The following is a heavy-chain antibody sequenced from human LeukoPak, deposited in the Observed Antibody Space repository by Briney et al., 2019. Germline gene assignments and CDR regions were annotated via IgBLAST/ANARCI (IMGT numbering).Heavy chain of an antibody. CDR2: VYSGGST. D-gene: IGHD3-16*02. CDR3: AREIDYVWGSYRYNQYYFDY. Sequence: PGGSLRLSCAASGFTVSSNYMSWVRQAPGKGLEWVSVVYSGGSTYYADSVKGRFTISRDNSKNTLYLQMNSLRAEDTAVYYCAREIDYVWGSYRYNQYYFDYWGQGTLVTVSS. J-gene: IGHJ4*02. V-gene: IGHV3-66*01. CDR1: GFTVSSNY.